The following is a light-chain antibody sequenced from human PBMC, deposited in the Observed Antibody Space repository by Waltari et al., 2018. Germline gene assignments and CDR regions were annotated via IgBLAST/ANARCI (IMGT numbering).Light chain of an antibody. CDR1: NANLGSTY. J-gene: IGLJ1*01. V-gene: IGLV1-47*01. Sequence: QSVLTQPPSASETPGQRVTISVSGSNANLGSTYLYWYQQLPGTAPKPLIYRNNQRPSGVPDRFSASQSGTSASLAIDGLRSEDEAIYYCASWDDSHYVFGPGTQVTVL. CDR3: ASWDDSHYV. CDR2: RNN.